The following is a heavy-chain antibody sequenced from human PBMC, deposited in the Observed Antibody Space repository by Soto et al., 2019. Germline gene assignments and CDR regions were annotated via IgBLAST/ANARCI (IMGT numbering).Heavy chain of an antibody. CDR1: GFTFSSYG. V-gene: IGHV3-30*18. Sequence: GGSLRLSCAASGFTFSSYGMHWVRQAPGKGLEWVAVISYDGSNKYYADSVKGRFTISRDNSKNTLYLQMNSLRAEDTAVYYCAKDPREGATAIDYWGQGTLVTVSS. J-gene: IGHJ4*02. CDR2: ISYDGSNK. D-gene: IGHD1-26*01. CDR3: AKDPREGATAIDY.